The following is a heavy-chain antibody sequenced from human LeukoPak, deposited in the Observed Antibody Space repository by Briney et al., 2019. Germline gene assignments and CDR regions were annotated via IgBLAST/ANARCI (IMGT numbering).Heavy chain of an antibody. CDR2: IDWDDDK. J-gene: IGHJ4*02. CDR1: GFSLSTSGMC. CDR3: ARSTYYYDSSGYLFDY. V-gene: IGHV2-70*01. D-gene: IGHD3-22*01. Sequence: SGPALMKPTQTLTLTCTFSGFSLSTSGMCVSWIRQPPGKALEWLALIDWDDDKYYSTSLKTRLTISKDTSKNQVVLTMTNMDPVDTATYYCARSTYYYDSSGYLFDYWGQGTLVTVSS.